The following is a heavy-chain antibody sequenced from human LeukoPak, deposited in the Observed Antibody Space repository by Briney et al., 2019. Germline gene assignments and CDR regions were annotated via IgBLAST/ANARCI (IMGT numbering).Heavy chain of an antibody. V-gene: IGHV1-18*01. CDR3: ARDKVPYQLHYEYYYYYMDV. CDR2: ISAYNGNT. D-gene: IGHD2-2*01. CDR1: GYTFTSYG. J-gene: IGHJ6*03. Sequence: VASVKVSCKASGYTFTSYGISWVRQAPGQGLEWMGWISAYNGNTNYAQKLQGRVTMTTDTSTSTAYMELRSLRSDDTAVYYCARDKVPYQLHYEYYYYYMDVWGRGTTVTVSS.